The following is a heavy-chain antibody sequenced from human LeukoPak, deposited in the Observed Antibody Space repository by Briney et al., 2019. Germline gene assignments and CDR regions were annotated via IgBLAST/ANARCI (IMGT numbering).Heavy chain of an antibody. CDR1: GFTFSSYS. Sequence: GGSLRLSCAASGFTFSSYSMNWVRRAPGKGLEWVANIKQDGSEKYYVDSVKGRFTISRDNAKNSLYLQMNSLRAEDTAVYYCARCPWFGELPHPAYGMDVWGKGTTVTVSS. J-gene: IGHJ6*04. CDR2: IKQDGSEK. D-gene: IGHD3-10*01. CDR3: ARCPWFGELPHPAYGMDV. V-gene: IGHV3-7*03.